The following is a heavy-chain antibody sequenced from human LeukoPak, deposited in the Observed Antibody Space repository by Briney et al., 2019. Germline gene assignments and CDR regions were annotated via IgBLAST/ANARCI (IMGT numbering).Heavy chain of an antibody. Sequence: RGSLRLSCAASGFTFSSYAMSWVRQAPGKGLEWVSGISDSGGSTYYADSVKGRFTISRDNSKNTLFVQMNSLRAEDTAVYYCAKVNYYDSSGYDGGFDYWGQGTLVTVSS. J-gene: IGHJ4*02. D-gene: IGHD3-22*01. CDR1: GFTFSSYA. V-gene: IGHV3-23*01. CDR3: AKVNYYDSSGYDGGFDY. CDR2: ISDSGGST.